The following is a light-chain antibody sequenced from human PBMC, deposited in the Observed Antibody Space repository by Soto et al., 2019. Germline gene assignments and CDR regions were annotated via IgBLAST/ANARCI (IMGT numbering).Light chain of an antibody. CDR1: QNIDIY. Sequence: EIVLTQSPATLSLSPGERVSLSCRASQNIDIYLAWYQQKNGQPPKLLVYDASIRPSGVPARFSGSHSGTDFTLTISDLQPEDFAVYYCQQRSYWPPGAFGQGTKLEIK. CDR2: DAS. CDR3: QQRSYWPPGA. V-gene: IGKV3-11*01. J-gene: IGKJ2*01.